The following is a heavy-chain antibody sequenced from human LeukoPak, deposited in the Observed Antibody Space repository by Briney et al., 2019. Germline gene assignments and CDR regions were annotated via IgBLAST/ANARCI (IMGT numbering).Heavy chain of an antibody. Sequence: SETLSLTCTVSGYSISSGYYWGWIRQPPGKGLEWIGEINHSGSTNYNPSLKSRVTISVDTSKNQFSLKLSSVTAADTAVYYCARATYYYDSSGSNWFDPWGQGTLVTVSS. CDR3: ARATYYYDSSGSNWFDP. CDR1: GYSISSGYY. V-gene: IGHV4-38-2*02. CDR2: INHSGST. J-gene: IGHJ5*02. D-gene: IGHD3-22*01.